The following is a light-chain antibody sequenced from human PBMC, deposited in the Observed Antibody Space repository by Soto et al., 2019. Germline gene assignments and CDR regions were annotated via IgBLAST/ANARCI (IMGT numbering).Light chain of an antibody. V-gene: IGKV3-11*01. CDR1: QSVSSY. Sequence: IGVTPSPVTVSLTKGQTDTCPYRASQSVSSYLAWYQQKPGQAPRLLIYDASNRATGIPARFSGSGSGTDFTLSISCLEPEDFVLYQCQERSNWPRRFAEGTKVDIK. CDR3: QERSNWPRR. J-gene: IGKJ1*01. CDR2: DAS.